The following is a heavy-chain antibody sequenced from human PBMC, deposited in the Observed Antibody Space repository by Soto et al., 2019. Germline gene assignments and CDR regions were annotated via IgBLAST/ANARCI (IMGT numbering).Heavy chain of an antibody. J-gene: IGHJ6*02. CDR2: IIPIFGTA. Sequence: QVQLVQSGAEVKKPGSSVKVSCKASGGTFSSYAISWVRQAPGQGLEWMGGIIPIFGTANYAQKFQGRVTITADESTSTAYMELSSLRSEDTAVYYCATEKRGFWSGYVNYGMDVWGQGTTVTVSS. D-gene: IGHD3-3*01. V-gene: IGHV1-69*01. CDR3: ATEKRGFWSGYVNYGMDV. CDR1: GGTFSSYA.